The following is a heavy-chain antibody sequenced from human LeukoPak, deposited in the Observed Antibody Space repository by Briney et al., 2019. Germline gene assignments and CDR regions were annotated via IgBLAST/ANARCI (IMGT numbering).Heavy chain of an antibody. CDR3: ARESRAGYDDVWESYRYTGLDC. CDR2: TSNSGSTI. V-gene: IGHV3-48*03. Sequence: GGSLRLSCAASGFAFRTYERNWVRQAPGKGLEWVSYTSNSGSTIYYADSVKGRFTIARDNPKSSLYLQMHRLRVDDTAVYYCARESRAGYDDVWESYRYTGLDCWGQGTLVTVSS. J-gene: IGHJ4*02. D-gene: IGHD3-16*02. CDR1: GFAFRTYE.